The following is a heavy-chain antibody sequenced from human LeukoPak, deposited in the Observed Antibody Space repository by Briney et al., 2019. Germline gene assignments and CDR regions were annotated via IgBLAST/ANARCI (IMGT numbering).Heavy chain of an antibody. CDR3: AREVAARRLGSWFDP. CDR2: IKQDGSEK. J-gene: IGHJ5*02. D-gene: IGHD6-6*01. Sequence: GGSLRLSCAASGFTFSSYWMSWVRQAPGKGLEWVANIKQDGSEKYYVDSVKGRFTISRDNAKNSLYLQISSLRAEDTAVYYCAREVAARRLGSWFDPWGQGTLVTVSS. CDR1: GFTFSSYW. V-gene: IGHV3-7*01.